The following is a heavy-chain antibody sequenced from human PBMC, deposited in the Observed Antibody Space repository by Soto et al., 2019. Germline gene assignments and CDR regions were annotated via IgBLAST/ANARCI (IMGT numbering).Heavy chain of an antibody. V-gene: IGHV2-70*01. Sequence: SGPTLVNPTQTLTLTCTFSGFSLSTSGMCVSWIRQPPGKALEWLALIDWDDDKYYSTSLKTRLTISKDTSKNQVVLTMTNMDPVEKATYYCARIRGLGRSWFSDPYYYGMDVWGQGTTVTVYS. CDR2: IDWDDDK. CDR3: ARIRGLGRSWFSDPYYYGMDV. CDR1: GFSLSTSGMC. D-gene: IGHD6-13*01. J-gene: IGHJ6*02.